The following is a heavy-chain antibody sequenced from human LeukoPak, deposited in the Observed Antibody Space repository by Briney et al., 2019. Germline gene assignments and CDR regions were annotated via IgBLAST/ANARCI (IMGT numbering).Heavy chain of an antibody. J-gene: IGHJ4*02. V-gene: IGHV3-7*01. Sequence: GGSLRLSCAASGFTFSNYWMTWVRQAPGKGLEWVANIKTDGSQKSYVDSVKGRFTISRDNAKNSLYLQMNSLRAEDTAVYYCARDVSYCPGDYWGQGTLVTVSS. CDR1: GFTFSNYW. CDR2: IKTDGSQK. D-gene: IGHD2-21*02. CDR3: ARDVSYCPGDY.